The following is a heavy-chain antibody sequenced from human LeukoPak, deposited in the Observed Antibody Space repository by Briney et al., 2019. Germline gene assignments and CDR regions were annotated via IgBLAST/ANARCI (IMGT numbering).Heavy chain of an antibody. CDR1: GFTFSSYA. CDR3: ARSIQLWIYPTDY. D-gene: IGHD5-18*01. V-gene: IGHV3-64*01. CDR2: ISSNGGST. J-gene: IGHJ4*02. Sequence: GGSLRLSCAASGFTFSSYAMHWVRQAPGKGLEYVSAISSNGGSTYANSVKGRFTISRDNSKNTLYLQMGSLRAEDMAVYYCARSIQLWIYPTDYWGQGTLVTVSS.